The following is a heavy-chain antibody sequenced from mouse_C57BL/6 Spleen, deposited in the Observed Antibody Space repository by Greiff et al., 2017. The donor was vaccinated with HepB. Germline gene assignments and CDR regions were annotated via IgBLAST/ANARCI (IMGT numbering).Heavy chain of an antibody. CDR3: TRGVLTVPYAMDY. V-gene: IGHV1-15*01. J-gene: IGHJ4*01. Sequence: VKLQESGAELVRPGASVTLSCKASGYTFTDYEMHWVKQTPVHGLEWIGAIDPETGGTAYNQKFKGKAILTADKSSSTAYMELRSLTSEDSAVYYCTRGVLTVPYAMDYWGQGTSVTVSS. CDR2: IDPETGGT. D-gene: IGHD4-1*01. CDR1: GYTFTDYE.